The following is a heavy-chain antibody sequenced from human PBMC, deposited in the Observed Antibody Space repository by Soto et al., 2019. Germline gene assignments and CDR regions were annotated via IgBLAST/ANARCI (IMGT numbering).Heavy chain of an antibody. V-gene: IGHV4-39*07. CDR1: GGSISDDTYY. D-gene: IGHD2-8*02. Sequence: PSETLSLTCTVSGGSISDDTYYWGLIRQPPGTGLEWIGEINHSGSTNYNPSLKSRVTISVDTSKNQFSLKLTSVTAADTAVYYCARDKITGLFDYWGQGTLVTVSS. CDR3: ARDKITGLFDY. CDR2: INHSGST. J-gene: IGHJ4*02.